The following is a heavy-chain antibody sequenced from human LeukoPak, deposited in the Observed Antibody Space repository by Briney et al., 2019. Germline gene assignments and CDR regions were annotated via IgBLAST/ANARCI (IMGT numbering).Heavy chain of an antibody. D-gene: IGHD6-19*01. V-gene: IGHV3-7*01. CDR1: GFTFSSYW. CDR3: ARSYSHSGAVAGTDYGMDV. Sequence: GGSLRLSCAASGFTFSSYWMSWVRQAPGKGLEWVANIKQDGSEKYYVDSVKGRFTISRDNAKNSLYLQMNSLRAEDTAVYYCARSYSHSGAVAGTDYGMDVWGQGTTVTVSS. CDR2: IKQDGSEK. J-gene: IGHJ6*02.